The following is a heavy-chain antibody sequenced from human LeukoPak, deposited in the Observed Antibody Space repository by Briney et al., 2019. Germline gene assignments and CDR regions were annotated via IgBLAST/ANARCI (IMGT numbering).Heavy chain of an antibody. J-gene: IGHJ4*02. CDR1: GFTFSSYG. CDR3: ARSRGSGSFFDY. CDR2: IWYDGSNK. D-gene: IGHD3-10*01. Sequence: GRSLRLSCAASGFTFSSYGMHWVRQAPGKGLEWVAVIWYDGSNKYYADSVKGRFTISRDNSKNTLYLQMNSLRAEDTAVYYCARSRGSGSFFDYWGQGTLVTVSS. V-gene: IGHV3-33*08.